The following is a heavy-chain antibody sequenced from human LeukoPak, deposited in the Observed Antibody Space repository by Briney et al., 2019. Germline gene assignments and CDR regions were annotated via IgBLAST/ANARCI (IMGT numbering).Heavy chain of an antibody. V-gene: IGHV3-7*01. D-gene: IGHD1-1*01. J-gene: IGHJ4*02. CDR1: GFPFSDSW. Sequence: GGSLRLSCAASGFPFSDSWMGWVRQAPGKGLEWVANINQYGDDRYYADSIKGRFTISRDNAKNSLYLQMNSLRADDTAVYYCARDTLFSANSAKEWWGQGTLVTVSS. CDR3: ARDTLFSANSAKEW. CDR2: INQYGDDR.